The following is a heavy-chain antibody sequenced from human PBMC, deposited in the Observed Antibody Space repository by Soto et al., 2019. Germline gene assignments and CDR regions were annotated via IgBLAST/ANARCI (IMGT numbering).Heavy chain of an antibody. CDR2: ISAYNGNT. J-gene: IGHJ4*02. Sequence: ASAKVSSKASGYTFSSYGITGVRQAPGQGLEWMGWISAYNGNTNYAQKLQGRVTMTTDTSTSTAYMELRSLRSDDTAVYYCASSYSSGADGYWGQGTLVTVSS. V-gene: IGHV1-18*01. D-gene: IGHD6-19*01. CDR3: ASSYSSGADGY. CDR1: GYTFSSYG.